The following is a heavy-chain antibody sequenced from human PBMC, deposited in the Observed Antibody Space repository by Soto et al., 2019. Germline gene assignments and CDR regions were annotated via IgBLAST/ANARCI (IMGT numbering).Heavy chain of an antibody. CDR3: ATSSWSSGREVRRWFDP. J-gene: IGHJ5*02. CDR1: GYTLTELS. D-gene: IGHD3-22*01. V-gene: IGHV1-24*01. Sequence: GASVKVSCKVSGYTLTELSMHWVRQAPGIGLEWMGGFDPEDGETIYAQKFQGRVTMTEDTSTDTAYMELSSLRSEDTAVYYCATSSWSSGREVRRWFDPWGQGTLVTVSS. CDR2: FDPEDGET.